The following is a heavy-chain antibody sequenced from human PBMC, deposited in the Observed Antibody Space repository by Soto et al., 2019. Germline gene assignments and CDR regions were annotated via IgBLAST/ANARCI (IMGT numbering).Heavy chain of an antibody. D-gene: IGHD1-26*01. V-gene: IGHV3-66*04. CDR3: ARHESSVGYSFYYMDV. CDR2: IDSGGRT. Sequence: PGGSLRLSCAASGFTVSGNYMSWVRQAPGKGLEWVSIIDSGGRTYYADSVKGRFTISRDNSKNTLYLQVRSLSAEDTAVYFCARHESSVGYSFYYMDVWGKGTTVTVS. J-gene: IGHJ6*03. CDR1: GFTVSGNY.